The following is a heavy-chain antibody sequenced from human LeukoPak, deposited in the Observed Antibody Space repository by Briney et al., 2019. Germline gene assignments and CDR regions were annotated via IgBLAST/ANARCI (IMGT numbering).Heavy chain of an antibody. D-gene: IGHD5-18*01. J-gene: IGHJ4*02. Sequence: GGSLRLSCAASGFTFSSYGMHWVRQAPGKGLEWVAVISYDGSNKYYADSVKGRFTISGDNSKNTLYLQMNSLRAEDTAVYYCAKDRRRWDSYGPFDYWDQGTLVTVSS. CDR2: ISYDGSNK. CDR3: AKDRRRWDSYGPFDY. CDR1: GFTFSSYG. V-gene: IGHV3-30*18.